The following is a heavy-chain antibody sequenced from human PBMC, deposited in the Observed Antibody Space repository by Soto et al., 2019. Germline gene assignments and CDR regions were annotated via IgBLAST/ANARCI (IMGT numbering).Heavy chain of an antibody. CDR3: AKVLYASESLDSEEAPYGMDV. CDR2: LWCDGSSE. V-gene: IGHV3-33*06. D-gene: IGHD3-10*01. CDR1: GFPFSRYD. Sequence: VGSLRLSGAASGFPFSRYDMHWVRQAPGKGLEWVAVLWCDGSSEYYADSVQGRFTISRDNSKNTLYLQMDSLRAEDTAVYYCAKVLYASESLDSEEAPYGMDVWGQGTTVTVSS. J-gene: IGHJ6*02.